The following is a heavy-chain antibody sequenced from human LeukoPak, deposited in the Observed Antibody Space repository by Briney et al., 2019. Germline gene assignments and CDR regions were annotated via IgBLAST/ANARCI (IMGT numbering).Heavy chain of an antibody. CDR2: ISSSGSTI. J-gene: IGHJ6*03. CDR1: GFTFSDYY. V-gene: IGHV3-11*04. CDR3: ARDVRAIVVVPAAPNMDV. D-gene: IGHD2-2*01. Sequence: PGGSLRLSCAASGFTFSDYYMSWIRQAPGKGLEWVSYISSSGSTIYYADSVKGRFTISRDNAKNSLYLQMNSLRAEDTAVYYCARDVRAIVVVPAAPNMDVWGKGTTVTVSS.